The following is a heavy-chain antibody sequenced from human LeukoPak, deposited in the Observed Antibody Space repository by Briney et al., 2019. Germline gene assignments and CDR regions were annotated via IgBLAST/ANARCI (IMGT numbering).Heavy chain of an antibody. V-gene: IGHV3-11*04. CDR1: GVTFSDYY. J-gene: IGHJ3*02. CDR2: ISSSSSTI. Sequence: KPGGSLRLSCAASGVTFSDYYMNWIRRAPGKGLEWVSCISSSSSTIYYADSVKGRFTISRDNAKNSLYLQMNSLRAEDTAVYYCAGPYCRGGSCYGWLKADAFDIWGQGTMVTVS. CDR3: AGPYCRGGSCYGWLKADAFDI. D-gene: IGHD2-15*01.